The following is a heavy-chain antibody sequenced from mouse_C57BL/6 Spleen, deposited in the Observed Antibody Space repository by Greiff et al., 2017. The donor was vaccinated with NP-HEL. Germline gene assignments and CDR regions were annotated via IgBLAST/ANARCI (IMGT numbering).Heavy chain of an antibody. D-gene: IGHD1-1*01. V-gene: IGHV1-19*01. CDR2: INPYNGGT. Sequence: EVQLQQSGPVLVKPGASVKMSCKASGYTFTDYYMNWVKQSPGKSLEWIGVINPYNGGTSYNQKFKGKATLTVDKSSSTAYMELNSLTSEDSAVYYCARWGFRGNRNYYGSHGYWGQGTTLTVSS. CDR3: ARWGFRGNRNYYGSHGY. CDR1: GYTFTDYY. J-gene: IGHJ2*01.